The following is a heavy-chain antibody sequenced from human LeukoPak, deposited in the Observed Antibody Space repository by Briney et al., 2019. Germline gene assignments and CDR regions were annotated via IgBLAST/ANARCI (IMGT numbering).Heavy chain of an antibody. CDR3: ARAGYSSGWYGRPVYFDY. CDR1: GGSFSGYY. D-gene: IGHD6-19*01. CDR2: INHSGST. V-gene: IGHV4-34*01. Sequence: SETLSLTCAVYGGSFSGYYWSWIRQPPGKGLEWIGEINHSGSTNYNPSLKSRVTISVDTSKNQFSLKLSSVTAADTAVYYCARAGYSSGWYGRPVYFDYWGQGTLVTVSS. J-gene: IGHJ4*02.